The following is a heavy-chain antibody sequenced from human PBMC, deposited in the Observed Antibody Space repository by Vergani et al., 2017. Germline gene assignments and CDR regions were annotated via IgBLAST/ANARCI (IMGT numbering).Heavy chain of an antibody. V-gene: IGHV4-61*02. CDR1: GGSLRSGSYY. D-gene: IGHD6-13*01. CDR3: ARGIAAAGNINGFDP. CDR2: IYTSGST. J-gene: IGHJ5*02. Sequence: QVQLQESGPGLVKPSQTLSLTCTVSGGSLRSGSYYWSWIRQPAGKGLEWIGRIYTSGSTNYNPSLKSRVTIAVDTSKNQFSLKLSSVTAADTAVYYCARGIAAAGNINGFDPWGQGTLVTVSS.